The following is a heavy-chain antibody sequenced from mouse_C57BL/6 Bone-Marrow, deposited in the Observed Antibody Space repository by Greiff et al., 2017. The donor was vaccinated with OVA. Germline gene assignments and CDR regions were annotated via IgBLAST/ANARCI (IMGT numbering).Heavy chain of an antibody. J-gene: IGHJ2*01. CDR3: DRNGQLRLNCDY. Sequence: QVQLQQSGPGLVQPSQSLSITCPVSGFSLPSYGVHLFRQSPGTVLACLGVIWSGGSTDSNAAFISILSLSHDTSKSLVFFKMNSLQADDTAIYYGDRNGQLRLNCDYWGKGTTRKVSA. CDR2: IWSGGST. CDR1: GFSLPSYG. D-gene: IGHD3-2*02. V-gene: IGHV2-2*01.